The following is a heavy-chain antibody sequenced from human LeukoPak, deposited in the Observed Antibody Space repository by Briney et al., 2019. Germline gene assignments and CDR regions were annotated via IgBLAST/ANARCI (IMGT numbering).Heavy chain of an antibody. CDR1: GFTFSNSW. Sequence: GGSLRLSCAASGFTFSNSWMKWVRQAPGKGLEWVASIKQDGSERYYVDSVEGRFTISRDNAKNSLYLQINSLRAEDTAVYYCTKDSDWAIDYWGQGTLVIVSS. CDR3: TKDSDWAIDY. J-gene: IGHJ4*02. CDR2: IKQDGSER. V-gene: IGHV3-7*03. D-gene: IGHD6-19*01.